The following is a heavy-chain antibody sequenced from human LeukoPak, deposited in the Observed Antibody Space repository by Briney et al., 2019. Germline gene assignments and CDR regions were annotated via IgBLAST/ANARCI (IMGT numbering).Heavy chain of an antibody. CDR1: GGSISSGTYY. D-gene: IGHD2/OR15-2a*01. CDR2: IDVSGRT. Sequence: PSQTLPLICTVSGGSISSGTYYWSWIRQSAGKGLEWIGRIDVSGRTNYNPTLKSRVTISVDTSKNQVSLRLTSVTAADTAVYYCARESRSPRLKYFEYWGQGILATVSS. J-gene: IGHJ4*02. CDR3: ARESRSPRLKYFEY. V-gene: IGHV4-61*02.